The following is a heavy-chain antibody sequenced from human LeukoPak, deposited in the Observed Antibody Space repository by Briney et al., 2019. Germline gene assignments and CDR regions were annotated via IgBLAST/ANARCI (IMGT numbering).Heavy chain of an antibody. J-gene: IGHJ5*02. V-gene: IGHV3-48*03. CDR1: GFTFSSYA. CDR3: ARSYSGYEGWFDP. Sequence: GGSLRLSCAASGFTFSSYAMNWVRQAPGKGLEWVSYISSSGSTIYYADSVKGRFTISRDNAKNSLYLQMNSLRAEDTAVYYCARSYSGYEGWFDPWGQGTLVTVSS. CDR2: ISSSGSTI. D-gene: IGHD5-12*01.